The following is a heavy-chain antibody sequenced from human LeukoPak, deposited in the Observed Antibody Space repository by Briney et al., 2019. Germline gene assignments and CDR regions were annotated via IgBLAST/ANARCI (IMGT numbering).Heavy chain of an antibody. CDR1: GYTFTSYD. V-gene: IGHV1-8*01. D-gene: IGHD3-3*01. CDR2: MNPNSGNT. CDR3: ARVALQAGIHYDFWSGYEGADY. J-gene: IGHJ4*02. Sequence: ASVKVSCKASGYTFTSYDINWVRQAPGQGLEWMGWMNPNSGNTGYAQKFQGRVTMTRNTSISTAYMELSSLRSEDTAVYYCARVALQAGIHYDFWSGYEGADYWGQGTLVTVSS.